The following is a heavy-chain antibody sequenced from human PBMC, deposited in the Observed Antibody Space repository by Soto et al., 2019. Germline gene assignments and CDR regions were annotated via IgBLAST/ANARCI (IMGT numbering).Heavy chain of an antibody. V-gene: IGHV3-21*01. Sequence: EVQLVESGGGLVKPGGSLRLSCAASGFTFSSNTMTWVRQAPGKGLEWVSSISSSSSFIYYADSVKGRFTISRDNAKNSLSLQMNSLRADDTAVYYCARDTCRDSVCYCRYWGQGTLVTVSS. J-gene: IGHJ4*02. CDR2: ISSSSSFI. CDR3: ARDTCRDSVCYCRY. D-gene: IGHD2-15*01. CDR1: GFTFSSNT.